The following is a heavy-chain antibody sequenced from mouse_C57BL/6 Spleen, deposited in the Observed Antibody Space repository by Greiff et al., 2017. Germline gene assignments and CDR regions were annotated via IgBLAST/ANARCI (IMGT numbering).Heavy chain of an antibody. CDR3: ARQLRLRPFYFDY. D-gene: IGHD3-2*02. CDR1: GYTFTDYN. CDR2: INPNNGGT. J-gene: IGHJ2*01. V-gene: IGHV1-18*01. Sequence: EVQLQQSGPELVKPGASVKIPCKASGYTFTDYNMDWVKQSHGKSLEWIGDINPNNGGTIYNQKFKGKATLTVDKSSSTAYMELRSLTSEDTAVYYCARQLRLRPFYFDYWGQGTTLTVSS.